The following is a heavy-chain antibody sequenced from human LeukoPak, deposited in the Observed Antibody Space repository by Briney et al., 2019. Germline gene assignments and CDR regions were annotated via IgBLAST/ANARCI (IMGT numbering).Heavy chain of an antibody. CDR2: IYYSGST. V-gene: IGHV4-59*12. D-gene: IGHD1-14*01. Sequence: SETLSLTCTVSGGSISSYYWSWIRQPPGKGLEWIGYIYYSGSTNYNPSLKSRVTISLDMSKNQFSLKLSSVTAADAAVYYCATINNNWIDPWGQGILVTVSS. CDR1: GGSISSYY. CDR3: ATINNNWIDP. J-gene: IGHJ5*02.